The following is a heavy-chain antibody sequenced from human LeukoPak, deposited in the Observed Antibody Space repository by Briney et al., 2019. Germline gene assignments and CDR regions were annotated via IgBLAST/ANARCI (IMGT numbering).Heavy chain of an antibody. CDR2: VYYSGTT. CDR3: ARANYYYYYMDV. CDR1: GGSISLSYYY. Sequence: SETLSLTCSVSGGSISLSYYYWGWIRQPPGKALEWIGSVYYSGTTSYNPSLKSRVTISVDMSKNHFSLRLSSVTAADTAVYYCARANYYYYYMDVWGKGTTVTISS. J-gene: IGHJ6*03. V-gene: IGHV4-39*07.